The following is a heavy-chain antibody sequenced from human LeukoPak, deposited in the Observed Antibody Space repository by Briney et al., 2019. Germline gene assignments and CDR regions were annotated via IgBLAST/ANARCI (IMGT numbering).Heavy chain of an antibody. CDR2: INHIGST. CDR1: GGSFSGYY. J-gene: IGHJ3*01. V-gene: IGHV4-34*01. D-gene: IGHD4-23*01. CDR3: VRGTPRFDS. Sequence: SETLSLTCAVYGGSFSGYYWNWIRQPPGKGLEWIGEINHIGSTNYNPPLKSRVTISVDTSKNQFSLKLISVDAADTAVYYCVRGTPRFDSWAQGTMVTVSS.